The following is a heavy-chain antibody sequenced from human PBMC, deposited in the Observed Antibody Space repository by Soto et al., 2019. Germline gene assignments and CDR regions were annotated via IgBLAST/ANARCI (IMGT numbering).Heavy chain of an antibody. J-gene: IGHJ4*02. CDR3: AREPSI. CDR1: GGSISSSY. CDR2: IYDSGST. V-gene: IGHV4-59*12. Sequence: TSETLSLTCTVSGGSISSSYWSWIRQPPGKGLEWIGYIYDSGSTYYNSSLKSRVTMSVDTSKNQFSLKLSSVTAADTAVYYCAREPSIWGPGTLVTVSS.